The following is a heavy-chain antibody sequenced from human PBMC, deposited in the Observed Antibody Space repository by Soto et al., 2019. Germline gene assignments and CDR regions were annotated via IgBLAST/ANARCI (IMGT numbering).Heavy chain of an antibody. Sequence: QVQLVESGGGVVQPGRSLRLSCAASGFTFSSYGMHWVRQAPGKGLEWVAVISYDGSNKYYADSVKGRFTISRDNSKNTLYLQMNSLRAEDTAVYYCAKESDYGAEGLDYWGQGTLVTVSS. CDR3: AKESDYGAEGLDY. V-gene: IGHV3-30*18. J-gene: IGHJ4*02. CDR2: ISYDGSNK. CDR1: GFTFSSYG. D-gene: IGHD4-17*01.